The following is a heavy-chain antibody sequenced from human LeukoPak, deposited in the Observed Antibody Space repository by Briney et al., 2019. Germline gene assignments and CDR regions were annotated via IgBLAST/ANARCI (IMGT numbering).Heavy chain of an antibody. CDR1: GFTFDDYA. Sequence: GGSLRLSCAASGFTFDDYAMYWVRQAPGKGLEWVSLISWDGGSTYYADSVKGRFTISRDNSKNSLDLQMNSLRVEDTALYYCAKDGLEYYYDSSGYYPSDWGQGTLVTVSS. CDR2: ISWDGGST. J-gene: IGHJ4*02. CDR3: AKDGLEYYYDSSGYYPSD. V-gene: IGHV3-43D*03. D-gene: IGHD3-22*01.